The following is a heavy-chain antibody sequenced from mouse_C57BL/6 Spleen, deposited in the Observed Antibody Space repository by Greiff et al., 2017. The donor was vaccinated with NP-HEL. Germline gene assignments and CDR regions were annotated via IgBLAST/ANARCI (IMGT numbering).Heavy chain of an antibody. J-gene: IGHJ2*01. D-gene: IGHD3-3*01. CDR2: IYPGDGDT. CDR1: GYAFSSSW. CDR3: ARGAREVDY. V-gene: IGHV1-82*01. Sequence: VQLQQSGPELVKPGASVKISCKASGYAFSSSWMNWVKQRPGKGLEWIGRIYPGDGDTNYNGKFKGKATLTADKSSSTAYMQLSSLSSEDSAVYFCARGAREVDYWGQGTTLTVSS.